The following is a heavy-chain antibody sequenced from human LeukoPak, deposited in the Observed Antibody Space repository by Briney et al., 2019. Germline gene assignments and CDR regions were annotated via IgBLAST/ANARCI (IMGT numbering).Heavy chain of an antibody. V-gene: IGHV4-30-2*01. CDR3: ARGYGDNSGAFGI. CDR2: IYHTGRT. CDR1: GGFIIVAAYS. D-gene: IGHD4-23*01. Sequence: SETLSLTCAVSGGFIIVAAYSWSWIRQPPGKGLEWIGYIYHTGRTSYNPSLKSRVTISVDRSKNQFSLKLNSVTAADTAVYYCARGYGDNSGAFGIWGQGTMVTVSS. J-gene: IGHJ3*02.